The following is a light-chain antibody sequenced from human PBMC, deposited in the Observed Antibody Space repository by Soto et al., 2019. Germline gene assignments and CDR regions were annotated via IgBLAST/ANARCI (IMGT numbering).Light chain of an antibody. CDR2: KAS. Sequence: DIQMTQSPSTLSASEGDRVTITCRASQSIRGLLAWYQQKPGKAPKLLIHKASTLESGVPSRFSGSGSGTDFTINIIHLQPVDFDTYYCQHYKSYCTFGQGTKVEIK. J-gene: IGKJ1*01. CDR3: QHYKSYCT. CDR1: QSIRGL. V-gene: IGKV1-5*03.